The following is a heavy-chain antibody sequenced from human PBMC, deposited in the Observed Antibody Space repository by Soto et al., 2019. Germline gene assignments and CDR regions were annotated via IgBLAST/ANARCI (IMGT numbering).Heavy chain of an antibody. CDR3: ARLGGYCSSTNCYGYYRMDV. D-gene: IGHD2-2*01. CDR1: GGSISSGPYS. V-gene: IGHV4-39*01. Sequence: SETLSLTCTVSGGSISSGPYSWGWIRQPPGEGLEWIGTFHYSESTYYNPSLESRVTISVDTSKNQFSLKVSSVTVADTAVYYCARLGGYCSSTNCYGYYRMDVWGQGSTVTVSS. J-gene: IGHJ6*02. CDR2: FHYSEST.